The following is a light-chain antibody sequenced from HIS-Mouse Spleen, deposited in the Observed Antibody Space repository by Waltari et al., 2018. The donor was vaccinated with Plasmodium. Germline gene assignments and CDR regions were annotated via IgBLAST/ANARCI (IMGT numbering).Light chain of an antibody. J-gene: IGLJ1*01. CDR2: EGS. Sequence: QSALTQPASVSGSPGQSITISCTGTTCDVGSYTLVSWYQQHPGKAPKLMIYEGSKRPSGVSNRFSGSKSGNTASLTISGLQAEDEADYYCCSYAGSSTYVFGTGTKVTVL. CDR1: TCDVGSYTL. V-gene: IGLV2-23*01. CDR3: CSYAGSSTYV.